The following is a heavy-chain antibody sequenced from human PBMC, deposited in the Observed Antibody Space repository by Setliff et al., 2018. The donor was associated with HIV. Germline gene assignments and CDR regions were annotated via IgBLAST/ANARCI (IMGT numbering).Heavy chain of an antibody. Sequence: PSETLSLTCTVSGGSISSGDYSWSWIRQPAGKGLEWLGHIDTTGSATYNPTLKSRVTISVDTSKNQFSLRLTSVTAADTAVYYCAGYGDYPLPKLIYWGQGTQVTVSS. CDR3: AGYGDYPLPKLIY. CDR1: GGSISSGDYS. CDR2: IDTTGSA. J-gene: IGHJ4*02. V-gene: IGHV4-61*09. D-gene: IGHD4-17*01.